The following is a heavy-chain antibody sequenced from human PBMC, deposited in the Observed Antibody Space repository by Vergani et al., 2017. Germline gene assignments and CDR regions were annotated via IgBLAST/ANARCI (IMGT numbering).Heavy chain of an antibody. V-gene: IGHV1-69*04. CDR1: GGTFSSYA. Sequence: QVQLVQSGAEVKKPGSSVKVSCKASGGTFSSYAISWVRQAPGQGLEWMGRIIPILGIANYAQKFQGRVTITADKSTSTAYMELSRLRSEDTAVYYCARAWIAVAGWGGTYYFDYWGQGTLVTVSS. J-gene: IGHJ4*02. D-gene: IGHD6-19*01. CDR3: ARAWIAVAGWGGTYYFDY. CDR2: IIPILGIA.